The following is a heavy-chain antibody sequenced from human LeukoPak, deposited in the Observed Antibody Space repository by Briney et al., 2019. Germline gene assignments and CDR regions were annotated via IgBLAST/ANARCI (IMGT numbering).Heavy chain of an antibody. CDR2: ISGGSSTI. D-gene: IGHD6-13*01. V-gene: IGHV3-48*02. CDR1: GFTFRTSS. Sequence: GGSLRLSCAVYGFTFRTSSTNWVRQAPGKGLEWVSYISGGSSTIHYADSVKGRFTISRDNAKKSLYLQLNSLRNEDTAVYYCARDYGYSSSFDYWGQGTLVTVSS. CDR3: ARDYGYSSSFDY. J-gene: IGHJ4*02.